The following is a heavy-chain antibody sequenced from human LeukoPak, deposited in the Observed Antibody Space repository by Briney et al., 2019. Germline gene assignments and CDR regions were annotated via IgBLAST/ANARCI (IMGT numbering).Heavy chain of an antibody. CDR2: IGTAGDT. CDR1: GFTFSSYD. CDR3: ARGPRLARKSGSYYYYYGMDV. V-gene: IGHV3-13*01. Sequence: PGGSLRLSCAASGFTFSSYDMHWVRQATGKGLEWVSAIGTAGDTYYPGSVEGRFTISRENAKNSLYLQMNSLRAGDTAVYYCARGPRLARKSGSYYYYYGMDVWGQGTTVTVSS. D-gene: IGHD3-16*01. J-gene: IGHJ6*02.